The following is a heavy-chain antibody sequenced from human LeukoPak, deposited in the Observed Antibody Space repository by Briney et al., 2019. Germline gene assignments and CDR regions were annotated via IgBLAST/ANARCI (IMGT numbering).Heavy chain of an antibody. J-gene: IGHJ4*02. CDR2: INGDGSRT. CDR1: GFTFSTNW. CDR3: ARIYSGSHYS. D-gene: IGHD1-26*01. Sequence: GGSLRLSCAASGFTFSTNWMHWVRQAPGKGLVWVSRINGDGSRTNYADSVEGRFTISRDTSKNTLYLQMNSLRAEDTAVYYCARIYSGSHYSWGQGTLVTISS. V-gene: IGHV3-74*01.